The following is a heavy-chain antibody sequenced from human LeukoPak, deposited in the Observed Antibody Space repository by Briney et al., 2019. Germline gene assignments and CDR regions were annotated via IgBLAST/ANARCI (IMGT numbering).Heavy chain of an antibody. CDR2: INWNGGST. CDR1: GFTFDDYG. J-gene: IGHJ4*02. D-gene: IGHD5-24*01. Sequence: GGSLRLSCAASGFTFDDYGMSWVRQAPGKGLEWVSGINWNGGSTGYVDSVKGRFTISRDNAKNSLYLQMNSLRAEDTAVYYCAKARLDGYNRYYFDYWGQGTLVTVSS. CDR3: AKARLDGYNRYYFDY. V-gene: IGHV3-20*04.